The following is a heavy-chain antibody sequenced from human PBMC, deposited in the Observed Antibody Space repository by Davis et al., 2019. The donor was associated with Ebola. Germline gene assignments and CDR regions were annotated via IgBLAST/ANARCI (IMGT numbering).Heavy chain of an antibody. CDR3: AREDSGSYSIVYYYYGIDV. CDR2: INAGNGNT. V-gene: IGHV1-3*01. CDR1: GYTFTSYS. J-gene: IGHJ6*02. Sequence: ASVKVSCKASGYTFTSYSMHWVRQAPGQRLEWMGWINAGNGNTKYSQKFQGRVTITRDTSASIVYMELSSLRSEDTAVYYCAREDSGSYSIVYYYYGIDVWGQGTTVTVSS. D-gene: IGHD1-26*01.